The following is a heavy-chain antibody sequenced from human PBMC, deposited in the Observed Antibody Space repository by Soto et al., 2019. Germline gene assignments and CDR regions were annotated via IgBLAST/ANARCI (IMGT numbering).Heavy chain of an antibody. J-gene: IGHJ3*02. CDR1: GGSISSSSYY. CDR2: IYYSGST. CDR3: ACLGSHCCGDCQADAFDI. D-gene: IGHD2-21*02. Sequence: QLQLQESGPGLVKPSETLSLTCTVSGGSISSSSYYWGWIRQPPGKGLEWIGSIYYSGSTYYNPSLKSRVPRSVDTSKNQFSLKLSSVPAADTAVYYCACLGSHCCGDCQADAFDIWGQGTMVTVSS. V-gene: IGHV4-39*01.